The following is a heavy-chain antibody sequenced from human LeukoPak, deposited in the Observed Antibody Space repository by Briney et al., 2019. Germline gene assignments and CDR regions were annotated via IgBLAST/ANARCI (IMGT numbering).Heavy chain of an antibody. CDR2: IYYSGST. CDR1: GGSISSYY. CDR3: ARAVAGAYDAFDI. Sequence: SATLSLTCTVSGGSISSYYWSWIRQPPGKGLEWIGYIYYSGSTNYNPSLKSRVTISVDTSKNQFSLKLSSVTAADTAVYYCARAVAGAYDAFDIWGQGTMVTVSS. V-gene: IGHV4-59*01. J-gene: IGHJ3*02. D-gene: IGHD6-19*01.